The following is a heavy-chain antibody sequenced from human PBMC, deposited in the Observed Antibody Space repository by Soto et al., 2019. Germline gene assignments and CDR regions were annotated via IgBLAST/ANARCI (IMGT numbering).Heavy chain of an antibody. J-gene: IGHJ4*02. CDR3: AKAYSSGWYPYFDY. Sequence: GGSLRLSCAASGFTFSSYAMSWVRQAPGKGLEWVSTISGSGDSTYYADSVKGRFTISRDNSKNTLSLQMNSLRAEDTALYYCAKAYSSGWYPYFDYWGQGTLVTVSS. CDR1: GFTFSSYA. CDR2: ISGSGDST. V-gene: IGHV3-23*01. D-gene: IGHD6-19*01.